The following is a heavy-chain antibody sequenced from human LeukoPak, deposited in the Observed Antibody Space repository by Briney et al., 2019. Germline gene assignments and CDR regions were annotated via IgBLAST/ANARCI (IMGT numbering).Heavy chain of an antibody. CDR2: ISSSGSTI. Sequence: GGSLRLSCAASGFTFSSYEMNWVRQAPGKGLEWVSYISSSGSTIYYADSAKGRFTIPRDNAKNSLYLQMNSLRAEDTAVYYCAELGITMIGGVWGKGTTVTISS. CDR3: AELGITMIGGV. J-gene: IGHJ6*04. CDR1: GFTFSSYE. D-gene: IGHD3-10*02. V-gene: IGHV3-48*03.